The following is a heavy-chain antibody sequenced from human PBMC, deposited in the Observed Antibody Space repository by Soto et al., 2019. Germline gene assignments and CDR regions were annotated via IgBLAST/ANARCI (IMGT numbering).Heavy chain of an antibody. CDR3: ARLRGGSYHHDY. CDR2: IYYSGST. J-gene: IGHJ4*02. Sequence: SETLSLTCTVSGGSISSSSYYWGWIRQPPGKGLEWIGSIYYSGSTYYNPSLKSRVTISVDTSKNQFSLKLSSVTAADTAVYYCARLRGGSYHHDYWGQGTLVTVSS. CDR1: GGSISSSSYY. D-gene: IGHD1-26*01. V-gene: IGHV4-39*01.